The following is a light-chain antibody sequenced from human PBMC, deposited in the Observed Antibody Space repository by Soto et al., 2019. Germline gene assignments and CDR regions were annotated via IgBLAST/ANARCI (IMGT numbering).Light chain of an antibody. CDR1: QDIRNN. CDR2: AAS. Sequence: AIPMTQSPSSLSISVGDRVTITCRASQDIRNNLHWYQQKPGKAPDVLIYAASTLQSGVPSRFSGSGSGTDFTLTISSLQPEDVATYYCLQNYTYPLAFGQGTKLEIK. V-gene: IGKV1-6*01. J-gene: IGKJ1*01. CDR3: LQNYTYPLA.